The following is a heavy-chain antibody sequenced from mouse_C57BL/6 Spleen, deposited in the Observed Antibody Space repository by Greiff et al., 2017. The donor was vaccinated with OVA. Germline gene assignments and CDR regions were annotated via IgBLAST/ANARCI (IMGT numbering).Heavy chain of an antibody. Sequence: EVQLQQSGPELVKPGASVKISCKASGYSFTGYYMNWVKQSPEKSLEWIGEINPSTGGTTYNQKFKAKATLTVDKSSSTAYMQLKSLTSEDSAVYYCARFWDSRYFDVWGTGTTVTVSS. CDR3: ARFWDSRYFDV. D-gene: IGHD4-1*01. CDR2: INPSTGGT. J-gene: IGHJ1*03. CDR1: GYSFTGYY. V-gene: IGHV1-42*01.